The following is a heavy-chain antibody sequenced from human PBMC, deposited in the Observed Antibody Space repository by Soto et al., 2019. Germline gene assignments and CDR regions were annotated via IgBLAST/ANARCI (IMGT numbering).Heavy chain of an antibody. CDR3: ARHYYDSSGYYFGDAFDI. CDR1: GGSISSSSYY. D-gene: IGHD3-22*01. Sequence: PSETLSLTCTVSGGSISSSSYYWGWIRQPPGKGLEWIGSIYYSGSTYYNPSLKSRATISVDTSKNQFSLKLSSVTAADTAVFYCARHYYDSSGYYFGDAFDIWGQGTMVTVSS. J-gene: IGHJ3*02. CDR2: IYYSGST. V-gene: IGHV4-39*01.